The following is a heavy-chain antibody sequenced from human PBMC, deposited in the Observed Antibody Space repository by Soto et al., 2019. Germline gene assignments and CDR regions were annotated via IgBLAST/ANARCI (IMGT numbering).Heavy chain of an antibody. V-gene: IGHV5-51*01. CDR1: GYSFTSYW. CDR2: IYPGDSDT. Sequence: PGESLKISCKGSGYSFTSYWIGWVRQMPWKGLEWMGIIYPGDSDTRYSPSFQGQVTISADKSISTAYLQWSSLKASDTAMYYCARLRYCSGGSCYDPYYYYYMDVWGKGTTVTVSS. J-gene: IGHJ6*03. D-gene: IGHD2-15*01. CDR3: ARLRYCSGGSCYDPYYYYYMDV.